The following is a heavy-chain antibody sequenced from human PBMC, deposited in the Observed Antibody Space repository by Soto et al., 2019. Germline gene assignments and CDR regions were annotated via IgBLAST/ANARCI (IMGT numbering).Heavy chain of an antibody. CDR1: GYSFTNND. Sequence: ASVKVSCKASGYSFTNNDVSWVRQATGQGLEWMGWMNPGSGDTGYAQKFQGRVTMTRDISIATAYMELSSLRSDDTAIYYCARMETFGSLNWFDPWGQGTLVTV. V-gene: IGHV1-8*01. D-gene: IGHD3-16*01. J-gene: IGHJ5*02. CDR2: MNPGSGDT. CDR3: ARMETFGSLNWFDP.